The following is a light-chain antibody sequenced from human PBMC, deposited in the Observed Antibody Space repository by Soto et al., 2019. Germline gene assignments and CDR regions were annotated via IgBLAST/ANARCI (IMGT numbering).Light chain of an antibody. CDR1: QGISSY. J-gene: IGKJ2*01. CDR2: AAS. Sequence: AIRMTQSPSSFSASTGDRVTITCRASQGISSYLAWYQQKPGKAPELLIYAASTLQSGVPSRFSGSGSGTDFTLTISCLQSEDFATYYCQQYYSFPYTFGQGTKVDI. V-gene: IGKV1-8*01. CDR3: QQYYSFPYT.